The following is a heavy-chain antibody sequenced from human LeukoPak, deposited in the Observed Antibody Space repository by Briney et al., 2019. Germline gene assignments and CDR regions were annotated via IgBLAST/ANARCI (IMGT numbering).Heavy chain of an antibody. Sequence: GGSLRLSCAASGFTFSSYGMHWVRQAPGKGLEWVAVISYDGSNKYYADSVKGRFTISRDNSKNTLYLQMNSLRAEDTAVYYCAKGVTVVTPFDYWGQGTLVTVSS. V-gene: IGHV3-30*18. CDR1: GFTFSSYG. D-gene: IGHD4-23*01. CDR3: AKGVTVVTPFDY. J-gene: IGHJ4*02. CDR2: ISYDGSNK.